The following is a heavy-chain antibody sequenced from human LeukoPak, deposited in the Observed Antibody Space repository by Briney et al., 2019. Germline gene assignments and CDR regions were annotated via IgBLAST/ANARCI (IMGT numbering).Heavy chain of an antibody. J-gene: IGHJ5*02. Sequence: ASVKVSCKASGYTFTSYAMNWVRQAPGQGLEWMGWINTNTGNPTYAQGFTGRFVFSLDTSVSTAYLQISSLKAEDTAVYYCARDSLNGSWYWFDPWGQGTLVTVSS. CDR3: ARDSLNGSWYWFDP. CDR2: INTNTGNP. V-gene: IGHV7-4-1*02. D-gene: IGHD6-13*01. CDR1: GYTFTSYA.